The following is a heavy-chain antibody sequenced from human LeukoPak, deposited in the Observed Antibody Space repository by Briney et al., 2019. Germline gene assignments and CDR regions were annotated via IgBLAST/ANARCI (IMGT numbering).Heavy chain of an antibody. CDR1: GLTFSDYY. V-gene: IGHV3-11*01. CDR3: AKTPFIAAAGSDY. J-gene: IGHJ4*02. D-gene: IGHD6-13*01. Sequence: GGSLRLSCAASGLTFSDYYMNWIRQAPGKGLEWVSYLSSSGSTIYYADSVKGRFTISRDNAKNSLYLQMNSLRAEDTAVYYCAKTPFIAAAGSDYWGQGTLVTVSS. CDR2: LSSSGSTI.